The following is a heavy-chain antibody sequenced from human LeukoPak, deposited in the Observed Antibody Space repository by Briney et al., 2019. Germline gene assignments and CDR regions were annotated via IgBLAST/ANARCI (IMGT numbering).Heavy chain of an antibody. V-gene: IGHV4-59*01. CDR2: IYYSGST. D-gene: IGHD7-27*01. Sequence: PSETLSLTCTVSGGSISSYNWSWIRQPPGKGLEWIGYIYYSGSTNYNPSLKSRVTISVDTSKNQFSLKLSSVTAADTAVYYCARAGVRRHDAFDIWGQGTMVTVSS. J-gene: IGHJ3*02. CDR3: ARAGVRRHDAFDI. CDR1: GGSISSYN.